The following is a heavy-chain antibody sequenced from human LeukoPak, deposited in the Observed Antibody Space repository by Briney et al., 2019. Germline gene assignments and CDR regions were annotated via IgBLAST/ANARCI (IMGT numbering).Heavy chain of an antibody. V-gene: IGHV3-23*01. CDR2: ISGRGGST. CDR1: GFTFSSYA. J-gene: IGHJ4*02. D-gene: IGHD2-21*02. CDR3: ANSFSRTALYYFDY. Sequence: PGGSLRLSCAASGFTFSSYAMSWVRQAPGKGLEWVSGISGRGGSTYYADSVKGRFTITRDNSKNTLYLQMNSLRAEDTAVYYCANSFSRTALYYFDYWGQGTLVTVSS.